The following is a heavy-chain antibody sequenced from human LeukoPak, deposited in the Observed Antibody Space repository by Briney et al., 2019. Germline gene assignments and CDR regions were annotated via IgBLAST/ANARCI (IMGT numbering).Heavy chain of an antibody. J-gene: IGHJ5*02. Sequence: ASVKVSCKASGGTFSSYAISWVRQAPGQGLEWMGWINPNSGGTNYAQKFQGRVTMTRDTSISTAYMELSRLRSDDTAVYYCARRLSGIAAAGGLDPWGQGTLVTVSS. V-gene: IGHV1-2*02. D-gene: IGHD6-13*01. CDR3: ARRLSGIAAAGGLDP. CDR2: INPNSGGT. CDR1: GGTFSSYA.